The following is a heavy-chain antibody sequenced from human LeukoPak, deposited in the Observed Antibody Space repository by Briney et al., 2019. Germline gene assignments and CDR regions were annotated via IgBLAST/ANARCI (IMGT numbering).Heavy chain of an antibody. Sequence: SETLSLTCTVSGGSISSSSYYWGWIRQPPGKGLEWIGSIYYSGSTYYNPSLKSRVTISVDTSKNQFSLKLSSVTAADTAVYYCAVSDQLLPYYFDYWGQGTLVTVSS. CDR3: AVSDQLLPYYFDY. J-gene: IGHJ4*02. CDR2: IYYSGST. CDR1: GGSISSSSYY. D-gene: IGHD2-2*01. V-gene: IGHV4-39*01.